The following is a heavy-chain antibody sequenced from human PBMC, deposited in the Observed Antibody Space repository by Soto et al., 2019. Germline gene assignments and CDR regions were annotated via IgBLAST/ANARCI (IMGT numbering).Heavy chain of an antibody. J-gene: IGHJ4*02. D-gene: IGHD4-17*01. CDR3: ARALMTTVVTYYFDY. V-gene: IGHV1-69*13. CDR2: IIPIFGTA. Sequence: VKVSCKASGGTFSSYAISWVRQAPGQGLEWMGGIIPIFGTANYAQKFQGRVTITADESTSTAYKELSSLRSEDTAVYYCARALMTTVVTYYFDYWGQGTLVTVSS. CDR1: GGTFSSYA.